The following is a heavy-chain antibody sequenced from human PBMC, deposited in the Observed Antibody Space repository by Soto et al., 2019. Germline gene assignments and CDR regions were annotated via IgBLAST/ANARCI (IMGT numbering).Heavy chain of an antibody. CDR2: INHRGST. Sequence: QVQLQQWGAGLLKPSETLSLTCVVYGGSFSGYYWSWIRQSPGKGLEWIGGINHRGSTNYNPSLESRVTISVDTSKNQFSLKLPSVTAADTAMYHCARDGFCTSTTCRVGNWFDPWGQGTLVTVSS. D-gene: IGHD2-2*01. CDR3: ARDGFCTSTTCRVGNWFDP. V-gene: IGHV4-34*01. J-gene: IGHJ5*02. CDR1: GGSFSGYY.